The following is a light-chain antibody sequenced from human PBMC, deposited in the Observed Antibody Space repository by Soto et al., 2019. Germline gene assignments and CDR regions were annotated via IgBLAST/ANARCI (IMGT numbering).Light chain of an antibody. CDR3: QQYGSSPQT. CDR1: QSVSNSY. J-gene: IGKJ5*01. V-gene: IGKV3-20*01. CDR2: GAS. Sequence: EIILTQSPGTLSLSPGERAPLSCRASQSVSNSYLAWYQHKPGQAPRLLILGASTRATGIPDRFTGSGSGTDFTLTIGRLEPEDFAFYYCQQYGSSPQTFGQGTRLEI.